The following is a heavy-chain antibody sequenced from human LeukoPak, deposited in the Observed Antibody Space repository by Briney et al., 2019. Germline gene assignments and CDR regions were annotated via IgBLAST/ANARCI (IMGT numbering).Heavy chain of an antibody. V-gene: IGHV4-34*01. CDR3: ARERYSYGYPFDY. Sequence: SETLSLTCAVYGGSFSGYYWSWIRQPPGKGLEWIGEINHSESTNYDPSLKSRVTISVDTSKNQFSLKLSSVTAADTAVYYCARERYSYGYPFDYWGQGTLVTVSS. D-gene: IGHD5-18*01. CDR1: GGSFSGYY. CDR2: INHSEST. J-gene: IGHJ4*02.